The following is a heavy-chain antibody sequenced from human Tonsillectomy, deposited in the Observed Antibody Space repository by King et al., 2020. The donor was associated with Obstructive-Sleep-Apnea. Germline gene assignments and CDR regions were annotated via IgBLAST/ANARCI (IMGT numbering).Heavy chain of an antibody. CDR1: GFTFSSYT. CDR3: AKDQLWEKDY. Sequence: VQLVESGGGLIQPGGVRRISCSASGFTFSSYTMSWGRQGPGKWLEWVSGISADCVSTYYADPVKGRVTVSRDNSKNTLYLQMNRLRAEDTAIYYCAKDQLWEKDYWGQGTLVTVSS. CDR2: ISADCVST. V-gene: IGHV3-23*04. D-gene: IGHD5-18*01. J-gene: IGHJ4*02.